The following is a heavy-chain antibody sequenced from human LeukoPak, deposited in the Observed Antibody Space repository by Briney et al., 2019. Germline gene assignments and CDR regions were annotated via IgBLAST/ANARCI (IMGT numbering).Heavy chain of an antibody. J-gene: IGHJ4*02. D-gene: IGHD2-2*01. CDR3: ARGPGIGYCSSTSCYRFDY. Sequence: PSETLSLTCAVYGGSFSGYYWSWIRQPPGKGLEWIGEINHSGSTNYNPSLKSRVTISVDTSKSQFSLKLSSVTAADTAVYYCARGPGIGYCSSTSCYRFDYWGQGTLVTVSS. CDR2: INHSGST. CDR1: GGSFSGYY. V-gene: IGHV4-34*01.